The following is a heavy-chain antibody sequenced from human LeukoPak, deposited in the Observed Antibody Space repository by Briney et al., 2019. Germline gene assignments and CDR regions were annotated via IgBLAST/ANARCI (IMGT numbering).Heavy chain of an antibody. CDR3: ARDNRYSGYENFDY. J-gene: IGHJ4*02. D-gene: IGHD5-12*01. V-gene: IGHV4-30-4*01. CDR2: IHYSGST. Sequence: SETLSLTCTVSGGSISSGDYYWSWIRQPPGKGLEWIGYIHYSGSTYYNPSLKSRVTISVDTSKNQFSLKLSSVTAADTAVYYCARDNRYSGYENFDYWGQGTLVTVSS. CDR1: GGSISSGDYY.